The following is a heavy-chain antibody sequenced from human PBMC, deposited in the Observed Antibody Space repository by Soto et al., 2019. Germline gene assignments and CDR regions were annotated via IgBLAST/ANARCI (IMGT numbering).Heavy chain of an antibody. D-gene: IGHD1-26*01. CDR3: AKDSPVSGNYQDLDY. J-gene: IGHJ4*02. CDR1: GGSVSSGSYY. Sequence: SETLSLTCTVSGGSVSSGSYYWRWLRPPPGQGLEWIGYIYYSGSTNYNPSLKSRVTISVDTTKNHFSLKLSSVIAADTAVYYCAKDSPVSGNYQDLDYWGQGALVTVSS. V-gene: IGHV4-61*03. CDR2: IYYSGST.